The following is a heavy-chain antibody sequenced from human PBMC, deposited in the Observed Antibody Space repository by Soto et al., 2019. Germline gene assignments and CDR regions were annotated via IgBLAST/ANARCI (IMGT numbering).Heavy chain of an antibody. V-gene: IGHV3-30*18. J-gene: IGHJ6*02. CDR1: GFTFSSYG. D-gene: IGHD3-3*01. CDR2: ISYDGSNK. CDR3: AKALLLRFLLDYYYGMDV. Sequence: SCAASGFTFSSYGMHWVRQAPGKGLEWVAVISYDGSNKYYADSVKGRFTISRDNSKNTLYLQMNSLRAEDTAVYYCAKALLLRFLLDYYYGMDVWGQGTTVTVSS.